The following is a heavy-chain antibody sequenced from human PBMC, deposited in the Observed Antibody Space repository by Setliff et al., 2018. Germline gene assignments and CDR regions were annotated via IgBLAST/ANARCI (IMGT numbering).Heavy chain of an antibody. V-gene: IGHV3-21*01. Sequence: KAGGSLRLSCAASGFTFSSYSMNWVRQAPGKGLEWVSSISSSSSYIYYADSVKGRFTISRDNAKNSLYLQMNSLRAEDTAVYYCASAGHSGSWFPFDAFHIWGQGTMVTVSS. CDR2: ISSSSSYI. CDR1: GFTFSSYS. CDR3: ASAGHSGSWFPFDAFHI. D-gene: IGHD6-13*01. J-gene: IGHJ3*02.